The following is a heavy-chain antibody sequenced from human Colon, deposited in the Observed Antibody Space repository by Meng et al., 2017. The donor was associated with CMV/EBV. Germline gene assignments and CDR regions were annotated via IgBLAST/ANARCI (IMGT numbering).Heavy chain of an antibody. D-gene: IGHD5-24*01. CDR2: INEDGGSK. CDR1: GFTFNTYS. J-gene: IGHJ6*02. V-gene: IGHV3-7*01. Sequence: GESLKISCGVSGFTFNTYSMTWVRQAPGKGLEWVANINEDGGSKHYADSGKGRFTISRDNAKNSLYLQINSLRVEDTAVYYCARVRDLYGSDGMDVWGQGTTVTVS. CDR3: ARVRDLYGSDGMDV.